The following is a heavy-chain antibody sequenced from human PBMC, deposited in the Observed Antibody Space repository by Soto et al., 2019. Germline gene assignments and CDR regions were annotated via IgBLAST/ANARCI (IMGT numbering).Heavy chain of an antibody. Sequence: PGESLKISCRGSGYTFNTYWIGWVRQMPGKGLEWMGFIYPGDSDTTYSPSFQGQVTISVDKSISTAYLQWSSLKVSDTAIYYCARQKLWMATINNDDFDVWGQGTKVTVSS. CDR3: ARQKLWMATINNDDFDV. CDR1: GYTFNTYW. CDR2: IYPGDSDT. D-gene: IGHD2-21*01. V-gene: IGHV5-51*01. J-gene: IGHJ3*01.